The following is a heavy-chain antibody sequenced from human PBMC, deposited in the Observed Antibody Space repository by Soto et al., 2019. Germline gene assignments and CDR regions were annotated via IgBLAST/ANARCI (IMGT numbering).Heavy chain of an antibody. CDR1: GFTVSNNY. V-gene: IGHV3-53*01. J-gene: IGHJ4*02. Sequence: EVQLVESGGGLIQPGGSLRLSCAVSGFTVSNNYMSWVRQAPGKGLEGVSVIYSGGYTAYGDSVKGRFTISRDNSKNTPIFQIKRREAHRPAVIFWGANPGGGGYWGQGTLVTVSS. CDR3: GANPGGGGY. D-gene: IGHD2-8*01. CDR2: IYSGGYT.